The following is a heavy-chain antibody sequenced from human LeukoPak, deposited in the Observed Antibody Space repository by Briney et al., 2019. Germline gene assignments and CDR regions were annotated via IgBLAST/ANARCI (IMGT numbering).Heavy chain of an antibody. V-gene: IGHV3-74*01. D-gene: IGHD2/OR15-2a*01. CDR3: ARSNYDSTTFYYHLDL. CDR2: VDVHGQGT. Sequence: QSGGSLRLSCAAPGFTFSSYWMHWVRQAPGKGPVWVSRVDVHGQGTAYADSVKGRFTISRDNAKNTLSLQMNSLSAEDTAVYYCARSNYDSTTFYYHLDLWGRGTLVTVSS. J-gene: IGHJ5*02. CDR1: GFTFSSYW.